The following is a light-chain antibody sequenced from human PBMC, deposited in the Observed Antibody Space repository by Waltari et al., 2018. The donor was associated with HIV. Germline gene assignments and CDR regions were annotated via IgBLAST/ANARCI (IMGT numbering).Light chain of an antibody. V-gene: IGLV2-11*01. CDR3: CSYVGSYTSV. CDR2: DVN. J-gene: IGLJ2*01. Sequence: QSALTQPRSVSGSPGQSVTISCTGTSSDVGGYNYVSWYQQHPGKAPKLIIYDVNNRPSGVPDRFSGSKSGNTASLTISGLQAEDEADYYCCSYVGSYTSVFGGGTQLTVL. CDR1: SSDVGGYNY.